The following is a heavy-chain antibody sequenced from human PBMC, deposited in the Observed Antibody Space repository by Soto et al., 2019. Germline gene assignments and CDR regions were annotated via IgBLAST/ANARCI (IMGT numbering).Heavy chain of an antibody. Sequence: GGSLRLSCVGRGFNFDNYGMHGVRQAEGKGLEWVSGLRWNSGSVDYGDSVKGRFTISRDNGRNSLYLQMNSLRAEDTAVYYCASESWLDTWGQGTLVTVSS. V-gene: IGHV3-9*01. CDR2: LRWNSGSV. J-gene: IGHJ5*02. CDR1: GFNFDNYG. CDR3: ASESWLDT.